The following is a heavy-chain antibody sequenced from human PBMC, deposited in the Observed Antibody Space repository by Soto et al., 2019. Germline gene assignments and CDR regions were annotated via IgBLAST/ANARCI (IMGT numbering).Heavy chain of an antibody. CDR3: ARGGGSSFFDY. Sequence: GASVNVSCKLSGDTFTRYYIHWVRQAPGQGLEWMGRINPNSGDTKYAQSFQGRVTMTRDTSINTAYMELSRLRSDDTAVYYCARGGGSSFFDYWGQGILVTVSS. CDR1: GDTFTRYY. V-gene: IGHV1-2*06. D-gene: IGHD2-2*01. CDR2: INPNSGDT. J-gene: IGHJ4*02.